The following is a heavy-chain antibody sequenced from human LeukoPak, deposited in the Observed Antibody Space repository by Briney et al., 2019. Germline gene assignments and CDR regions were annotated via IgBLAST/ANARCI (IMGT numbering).Heavy chain of an antibody. J-gene: IGHJ4*02. Sequence: GESLRPSCAASGFTFSSYGMHWVRQAPGKGLEWMALISYDGSNKYYADSVKGRFTISRDNSKNTLYLQMNSLRAEDTAVYYCAKDGSAAGTDLVLDYWGQGTLVTVSS. V-gene: IGHV3-30*18. CDR2: ISYDGSNK. CDR3: AKDGSAAGTDLVLDY. D-gene: IGHD6-13*01. CDR1: GFTFSSYG.